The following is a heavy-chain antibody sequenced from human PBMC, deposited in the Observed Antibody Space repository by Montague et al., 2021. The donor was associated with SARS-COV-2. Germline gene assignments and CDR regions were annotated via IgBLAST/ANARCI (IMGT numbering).Heavy chain of an antibody. J-gene: IGHJ3*01. Sequence: SETLSLTCTVSGGSITNNIDYWAWIRQPPGKGLEWIGSIYYTGNTYYNPCLKCRVTISVVTSKNHFTLKLSSVTAAETAVYYCARLKRYFDSSGSPSAFDFWGQGTEVTVSS. D-gene: IGHD3-22*01. CDR2: IYYTGNT. V-gene: IGHV4-39*02. CDR1: GGSITNNIDY. CDR3: ARLKRYFDSSGSPSAFDF.